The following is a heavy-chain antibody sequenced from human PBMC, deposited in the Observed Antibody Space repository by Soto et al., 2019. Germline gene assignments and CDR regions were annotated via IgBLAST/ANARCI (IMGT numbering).Heavy chain of an antibody. CDR1: GGSFSGYY. CDR2: INHSGST. D-gene: IGHD2-8*02. V-gene: IGHV4-34*01. CDR3: ARLDNTGRFQSFDY. Sequence: SETLSLTCAVYGGSFSGYYWSWIRQPPGKGLEWIGEINHSGSTNYNPSLKSRVTIFVDTSKNQFSLKLSSVTAADTAVYHCARLDNTGRFQSFDYWGQGILVTVSS. J-gene: IGHJ4*02.